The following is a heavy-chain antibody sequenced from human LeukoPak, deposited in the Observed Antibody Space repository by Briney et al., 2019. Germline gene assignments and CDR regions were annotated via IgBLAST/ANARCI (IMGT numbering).Heavy chain of an antibody. Sequence: SETLSLTCTVSGRPISSGNYYWTWIRQPPGGGLEWIGSVYHTGYTFYNPSLKSRVTLSVDTSRNQFSLKLNSVTAADTAVYFCARDRDFDSSGYDLDGGPLTLEYWGQGSLVTVSS. V-gene: IGHV4-30-4*08. CDR2: VYHTGYT. CDR1: GRPISSGNYY. D-gene: IGHD3-22*01. CDR3: ARDRDFDSSGYDLDGGPLTLEY. J-gene: IGHJ4*02.